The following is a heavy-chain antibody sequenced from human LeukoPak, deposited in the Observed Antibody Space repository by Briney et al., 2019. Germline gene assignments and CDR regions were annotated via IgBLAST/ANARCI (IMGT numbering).Heavy chain of an antibody. CDR3: AKDRVSPGFNWFDP. D-gene: IGHD5/OR15-5a*01. Sequence: GSLRLSCAASGFPFNDYSMNWVRQAPGKGLEWISYIGISSGNTKYADSVKGRFTISRDNSKNTLYLQMNSLRAEDTAVYYCAKDRVSPGFNWFDPWGQGTLVTVSS. J-gene: IGHJ5*02. CDR1: GFPFNDYS. CDR2: IGISSGNT. V-gene: IGHV3-48*01.